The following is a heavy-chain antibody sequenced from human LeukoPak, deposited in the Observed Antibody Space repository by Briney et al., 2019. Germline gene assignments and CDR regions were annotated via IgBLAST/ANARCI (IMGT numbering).Heavy chain of an antibody. J-gene: IGHJ2*01. V-gene: IGHV3-33*06. CDR3: AKGNSTEYGNWYLDP. CDR2: IGHDGIYK. Sequence: GGSLRLSCAASGCTFSVYGMHWVRQAPGKGLEWLAVIGHDGIYKLYPDSVEGRFTISRDNSKNTLYLQMDSLRVEDTAVYYCAKGNSTEYGNWYLDPWGRGTLVTVSS. CDR1: GCTFSVYG. D-gene: IGHD2/OR15-2a*01.